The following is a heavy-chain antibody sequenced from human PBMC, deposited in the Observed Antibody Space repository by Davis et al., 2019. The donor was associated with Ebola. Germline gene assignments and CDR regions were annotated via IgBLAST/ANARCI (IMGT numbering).Heavy chain of an antibody. CDR1: PSSFFLFYYY. CDR3: ARTAAGTDYYYYGMEV. J-gene: IGHJ6*04. CDR2: IYYSGST. D-gene: IGHD6-13*01. V-gene: IGHV4-30-4*01. Sequence: LSFTLSPSSFFLFYYYWSWIRQPPGKGLEWIGYIYYSGSTYYNPSLKSRVTISVDPSKNQFSLKLSSVTAADTAVYYCARTAAGTDYYYYGMEVWGKGTTVKVYS.